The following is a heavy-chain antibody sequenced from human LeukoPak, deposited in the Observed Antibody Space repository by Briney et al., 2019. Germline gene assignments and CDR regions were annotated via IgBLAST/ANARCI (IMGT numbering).Heavy chain of an antibody. Sequence: SETLSLTCTVSSGSISSYYWSWIRQPAGKGLEWIGRIYTSGSTDYNPSLKSRVTMSVDTSKNQSSLKLSSVTAADTAVYYCASYSRSTWYGLDYWGQGTLVTVSS. V-gene: IGHV4-4*07. CDR1: SGSISSYY. D-gene: IGHD6-13*01. CDR3: ASYSRSTWYGLDY. CDR2: IYTSGST. J-gene: IGHJ4*02.